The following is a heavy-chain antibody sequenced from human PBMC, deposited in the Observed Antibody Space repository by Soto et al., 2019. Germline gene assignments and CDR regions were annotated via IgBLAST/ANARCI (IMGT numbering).Heavy chain of an antibody. V-gene: IGHV3-NL1*01. CDR1: GFTFSSYG. J-gene: IGHJ3*02. CDR3: VKDRMAYNSVWDPFDI. D-gene: IGHD1-20*01. Sequence: QVQLVESGGGVVQPGRSLRLSCAASGFTFSSYGMHWVRQAPGKGLEWVSTIGSVGGDTYYADSVKGRFTISRDDSKNTLLLQMNSLRAEDTAVYYCVKDRMAYNSVWDPFDIWGQGTMVTVSS. CDR2: IGSVGGDT.